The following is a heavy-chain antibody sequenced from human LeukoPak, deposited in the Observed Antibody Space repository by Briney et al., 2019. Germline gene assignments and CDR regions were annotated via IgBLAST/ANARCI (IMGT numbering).Heavy chain of an antibody. CDR2: IIPIFGTA. CDR1: GGTFSSYA. D-gene: IGHD3-3*01. J-gene: IGHJ6*03. V-gene: IGHV1-69*01. Sequence: SVKVSCKASGGTFSSYAISWVRQAPGQGLEWMGGIIPIFGTANYAQKFQGRVTITADESTSTAYMELSSLRSEDTAVYYCARETESGVNYDFWSGPTASYYYYMDVWGKGTTVTVSS. CDR3: ARETESGVNYDFWSGPTASYYYYMDV.